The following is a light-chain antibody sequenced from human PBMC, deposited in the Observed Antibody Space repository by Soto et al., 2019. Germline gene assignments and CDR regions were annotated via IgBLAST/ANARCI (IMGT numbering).Light chain of an antibody. CDR3: SSFTSTSTRL. Sequence: QSVLTQPASVSGSPGQSITISCTGTSSDIGSYDYVSWYQQHPGKAPNLIIYEVTDRPSGVSNRYSGSKSGNTASLTISRLQAEDEADYYCSSFTSTSTRLFGSGTTVTV. CDR2: EVT. J-gene: IGLJ1*01. CDR1: SSDIGSYDY. V-gene: IGLV2-14*01.